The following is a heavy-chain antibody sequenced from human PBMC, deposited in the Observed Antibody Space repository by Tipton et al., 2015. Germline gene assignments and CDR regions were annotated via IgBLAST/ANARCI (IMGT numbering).Heavy chain of an antibody. J-gene: IGHJ5*02. Sequence: TLSLTCAVSGYSISSGYYWGWIRQPPGKGLEWIGSIYHSGSTYYNSSLKSRVTISVDTSKNQFSLKLSSVTAADTAVYYCAREQDSDGSEYDSSGLCGFDPWGQGTQVTVSS. CDR2: IYHSGST. CDR1: GYSISSGYY. CDR3: AREQDSDGSEYDSSGLCGFDP. V-gene: IGHV4-38-2*01. D-gene: IGHD3-22*01.